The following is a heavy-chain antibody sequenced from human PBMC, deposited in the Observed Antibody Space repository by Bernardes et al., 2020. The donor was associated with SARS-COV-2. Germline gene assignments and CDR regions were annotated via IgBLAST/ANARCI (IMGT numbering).Heavy chain of an antibody. J-gene: IGHJ3*02. CDR3: ARQDNDFWGGLALGFDI. V-gene: IGHV4-39*01. CDR1: GGSMTNSRYY. D-gene: IGHD3-3*01. Sequence: SETLSLTCTGSGGSMTNSRYYWAWIRQPPGKGLEWIGSISYSGSNYYNPSLKSRVTMSVDTSKNQVSLKLSSVTAADTAVYYCARQDNDFWGGLALGFDIWAQGTIFTVSS. CDR2: ISYSGSN.